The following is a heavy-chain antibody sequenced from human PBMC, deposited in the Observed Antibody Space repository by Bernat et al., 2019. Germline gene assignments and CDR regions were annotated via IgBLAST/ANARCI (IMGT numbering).Heavy chain of an antibody. J-gene: IGHJ4*02. CDR2: IERDGIEK. CDR1: GFTFSNYW. Sequence: EVQLVESGGGLVQPGGSLRLSCAASGFTFSNYWMSWVRQAPGEGLEWVANIERDGIEKYHVDSVKGRFTISRDNSKNTLYLQMNSLRAEDTAVYYCARGTSSGRTRHFDYWGQGTLVTVSS. CDR3: ARGTSSGRTRHFDY. D-gene: IGHD2-2*01. V-gene: IGHV3-7*01.